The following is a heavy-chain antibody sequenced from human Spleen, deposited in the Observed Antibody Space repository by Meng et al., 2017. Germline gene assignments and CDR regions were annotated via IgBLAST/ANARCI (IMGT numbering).Heavy chain of an antibody. J-gene: IGHJ2*01. CDR3: ASSEMATIYWYFDL. V-gene: IGHV1-2*06. CDR2: INPNSGGT. CDR1: GYTFTGYY. D-gene: IGHD5-24*01. Sequence: ASVKVSCKASGYTFTGYYMHWVRQAPGQGLEWMGRINPNSGGTNYAQKFQGRVTMTRDTSISTAYMELSRLRSDDTAVYYCASSEMATIYWYFDLWGRGTLVTVSS.